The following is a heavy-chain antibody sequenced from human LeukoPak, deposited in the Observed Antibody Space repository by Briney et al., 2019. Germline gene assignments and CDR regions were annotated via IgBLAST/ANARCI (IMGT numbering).Heavy chain of an antibody. J-gene: IGHJ4*02. D-gene: IGHD6-19*01. CDR3: ARDRGRVAGEYFDY. CDR1: GFTFSDYY. Sequence: PGGSLRLSCAASGFTFSDYYMSWIRQAPGKGLEWVSYISSSGSSTKYADSVKGRFTISRDNAKNSLYLQMNSLRVEDTAVYYCARDRGRVAGEYFDYWGQGTLVTVSS. CDR2: ISSSGSST. V-gene: IGHV3-11*06.